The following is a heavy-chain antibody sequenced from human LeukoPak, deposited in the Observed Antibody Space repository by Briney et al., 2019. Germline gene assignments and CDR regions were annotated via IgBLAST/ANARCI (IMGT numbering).Heavy chain of an antibody. CDR1: GFTFSSYE. CDR2: ISSSGSTI. V-gene: IGHV3-48*03. J-gene: IGHJ4*02. D-gene: IGHD4-17*01. CDR3: ATTAGTVTTSGHGY. Sequence: GGSLRLSCAASGFTFSSYEMNWVRQAPGKGLEWVSYISSSGSTIYYADSVKGRFTISRDNAKNSLYLQMNSLRAEDTAVYYCATTAGTVTTSGHGYWGQGTLVTVSS.